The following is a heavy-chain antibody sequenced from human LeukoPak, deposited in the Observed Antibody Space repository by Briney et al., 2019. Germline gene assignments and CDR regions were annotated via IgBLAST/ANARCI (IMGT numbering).Heavy chain of an antibody. CDR2: IYNSGST. V-gene: IGHV4-59*01. CDR3: ARESSGWLYYFDY. Sequence: PSETLSLTCTVSGGSISNYYWSWIRQPPGKGREWIGYIYNSGSTNSNPSLKSRVTISVDTSKNQFSLRLSAVTAADTAVYYCARESSGWLYYFDYWGQGTLVTVSS. J-gene: IGHJ4*02. CDR1: GGSISNYY. D-gene: IGHD6-19*01.